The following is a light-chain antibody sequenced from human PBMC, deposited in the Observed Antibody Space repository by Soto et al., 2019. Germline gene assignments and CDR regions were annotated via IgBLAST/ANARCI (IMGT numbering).Light chain of an antibody. V-gene: IGLV2-14*01. CDR3: SSYTSSSTLV. CDR1: SSDVGGYNY. J-gene: IGLJ1*01. CDR2: GVD. Sequence: QSVLTQPASVSGSAGQAITISCTGTSSDVGGYNYVSWYQQHPGKAPKLMIHGVDNRPSGVSNRFSGSKSGNTASLTISGLQAEDEADYYCSSYTSSSTLVFGTGTKVTVL.